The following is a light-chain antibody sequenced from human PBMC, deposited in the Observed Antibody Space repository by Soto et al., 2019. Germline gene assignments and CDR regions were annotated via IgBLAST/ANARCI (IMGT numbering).Light chain of an antibody. CDR3: QQSYSTPT. V-gene: IGKV1-5*03. J-gene: IGKJ1*01. CDR2: KAS. Sequence: DIQLTQAPSTLSASLGDRVTITCRASQSISSWLAWYQQKPGQAPKLLIYKASSLESGVPSRFSGSGSGTEFTLTISSLQPDDFATYYCQQSYSTPTFGQGTKVDIK. CDR1: QSISSW.